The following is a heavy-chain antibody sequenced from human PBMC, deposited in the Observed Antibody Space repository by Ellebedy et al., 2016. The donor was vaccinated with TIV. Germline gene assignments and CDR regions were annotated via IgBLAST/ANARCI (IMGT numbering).Heavy chain of an antibody. CDR3: ARLPCGSTSCGGAAFDI. V-gene: IGHV1-18*01. CDR2: FSAYNRNT. D-gene: IGHD2-2*01. Sequence: GESLKIPXNASGYTFTDYGVSWVRQAPVQGLEWMGWFSAYNRNTNYAQKFQCRVTMTTDTSTSTAYMELRSLRSDDTAVYYCARLPCGSTSCGGAAFDIWGHGTMVTVAS. CDR1: GYTFTDYG. J-gene: IGHJ3*02.